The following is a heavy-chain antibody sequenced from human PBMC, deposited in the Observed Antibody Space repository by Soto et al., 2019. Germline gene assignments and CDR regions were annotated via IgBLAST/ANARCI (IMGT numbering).Heavy chain of an antibody. CDR1: GYTFTGYY. CDR2: INPNSGGT. CDR3: ARKKYPLGYCSGGSCLAGPFDY. Sequence: GASVKVSCKASGYTFTGYYMHCVRQAPGQGLEWMGWINPNSGGTNYAQKFQGWVTMTRDTSISTAYMELSRLRSDDTAVYYCARKKYPLGYCSGGSCLAGPFDYWGQGTLVTVSS. J-gene: IGHJ4*02. V-gene: IGHV1-2*04. D-gene: IGHD2-15*01.